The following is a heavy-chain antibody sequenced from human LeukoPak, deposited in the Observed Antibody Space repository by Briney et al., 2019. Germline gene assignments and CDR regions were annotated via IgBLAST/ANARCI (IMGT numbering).Heavy chain of an antibody. CDR3: ARLVKYFDY. J-gene: IGHJ4*02. CDR2: IYTSGST. CDR1: GGSISSGSYY. D-gene: IGHD2-2*01. Sequence: TLSLTCTVSGGSISSGSYYWSWIRQPAGKGLEWIGRIYTSGSTNYNPSLKSRVTISVDTSKNQFSLKLSSVTAADTAVYYCARLVKYFDYWGQGTLVTVSS. V-gene: IGHV4-61*02.